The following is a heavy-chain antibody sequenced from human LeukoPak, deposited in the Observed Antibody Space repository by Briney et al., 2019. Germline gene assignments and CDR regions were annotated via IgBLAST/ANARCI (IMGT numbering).Heavy chain of an antibody. Sequence: GGSLRLSCAASGFTFSTFWLSWVRQAPGKGLEWVANINQDGSEKYYVDSMKGRFTVSRDNAKNSLYLQMDSLRAEDTAVYYCVRGGTFVSDYWAREPWSPSPQ. J-gene: IGHJ4*02. CDR3: VRGGTFVSDY. V-gene: IGHV3-7*01. CDR2: INQDGSEK. D-gene: IGHD1-1*01. CDR1: GFTFSTFW.